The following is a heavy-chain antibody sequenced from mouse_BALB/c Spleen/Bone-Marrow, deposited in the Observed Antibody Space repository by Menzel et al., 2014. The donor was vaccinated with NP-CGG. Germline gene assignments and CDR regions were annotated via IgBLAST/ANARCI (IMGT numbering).Heavy chain of an antibody. CDR1: GYVFSTYW. CDR2: IYPGDGDT. CDR3: ARGGISVDY. J-gene: IGHJ2*01. Sequence: QVQLKQSGAELVRPGSSVKISCESSGYVFSTYWINWVKQRPGQGLEWIGQIYPGDGDTDYNGKFKDKATLTAEQSSNTAYMQLSSLTSEDSAVYFCARGGISVDYWGQGTTLTVSS. V-gene: IGHV1-80*01.